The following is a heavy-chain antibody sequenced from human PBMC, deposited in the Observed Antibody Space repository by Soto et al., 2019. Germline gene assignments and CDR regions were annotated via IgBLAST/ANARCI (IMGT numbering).Heavy chain of an antibody. D-gene: IGHD2-15*01. Sequence: QVQLQESGPGLVKPSETLSLNCTVSGDSINNYYWNWIRQPPGKGLEWIGDISYIGSTNYNPSLESRVTISGVTTKNQISLRLSSVTAADTAVYFCARGYCSGVRCYLYYFDYWGQGTLVTVSS. V-gene: IGHV4-59*01. CDR1: GDSINNYY. CDR3: ARGYCSGVRCYLYYFDY. CDR2: ISYIGST. J-gene: IGHJ4*02.